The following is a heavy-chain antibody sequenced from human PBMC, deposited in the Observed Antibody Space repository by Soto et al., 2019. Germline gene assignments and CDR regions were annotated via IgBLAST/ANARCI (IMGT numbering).Heavy chain of an antibody. CDR3: ARTPGPEVGGSLECYYFCGRDV. D-gene: IGHD3-3*01. J-gene: IGHJ6*02. Sequence: GESLKISCEASGYSFTSYWIGWVRQMPGKGLEWMGIIHPGDSDTKYSPSFQGQVTISVDKSITTAYLQWSSLKASDTAMYYCARTPGPEVGGSLECYYFCGRDVWGQGTTFTVAS. V-gene: IGHV5-51*01. CDR2: IHPGDSDT. CDR1: GYSFTSYW.